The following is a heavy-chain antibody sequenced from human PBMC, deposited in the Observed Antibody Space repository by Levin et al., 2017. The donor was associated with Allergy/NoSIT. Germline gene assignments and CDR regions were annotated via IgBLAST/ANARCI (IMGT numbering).Heavy chain of an antibody. CDR2: INPNSGGT. Sequence: GESLKISCKASGYTFTGYYIHWVRQAPGQGLEWMGWINPNSGGTHHAKKFQDRVTMTRDTSISTAYMEVSSLTSDDTAVYYCARASSTTSGSRIATDYWGQGTLVTVSS. J-gene: IGHJ4*02. V-gene: IGHV1-2*02. CDR3: ARASSTTSGSRIATDY. CDR1: GYTFTGYY. D-gene: IGHD1-26*01.